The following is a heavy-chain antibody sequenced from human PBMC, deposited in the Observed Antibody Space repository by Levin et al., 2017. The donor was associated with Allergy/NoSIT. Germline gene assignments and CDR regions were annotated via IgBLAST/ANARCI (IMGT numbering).Heavy chain of an antibody. CDR1: GGSISSYY. J-gene: IGHJ5*02. Sequence: SETLSLTCTVSGGSISSYYWSWIRQPPGKGLEWIGYIYYSGSTNYNPSLKSRVTISVDTSKNQFSLKLSSVTAADTAVYYCARTVVRGVPWFDPWGQGTLVTVSS. D-gene: IGHD3-10*01. CDR3: ARTVVRGVPWFDP. CDR2: IYYSGST. V-gene: IGHV4-59*01.